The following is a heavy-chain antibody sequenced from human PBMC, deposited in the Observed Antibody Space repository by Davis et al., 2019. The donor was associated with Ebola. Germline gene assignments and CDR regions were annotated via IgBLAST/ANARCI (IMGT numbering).Heavy chain of an antibody. V-gene: IGHV1-2*02. CDR1: GYTFTGYY. Sequence: ASVKVSCKASGYTFTGYYMHWVRQAPGQGLEWMGWINPNSGGTNYAQKFQGRVTMTRDTSISTAYMELSRLRSDDTAVYYCARVYYYGSGSYCYWGQGTLVTVSS. D-gene: IGHD3-10*01. J-gene: IGHJ4*02. CDR3: ARVYYYGSGSYCY. CDR2: INPNSGGT.